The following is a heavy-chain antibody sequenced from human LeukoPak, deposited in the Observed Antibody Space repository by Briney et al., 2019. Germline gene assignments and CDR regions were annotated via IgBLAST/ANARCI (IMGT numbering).Heavy chain of an antibody. CDR1: GYTFTGYY. CDR3: ARPKEGCSGGSCYGQSHWFDP. D-gene: IGHD2-15*01. Sequence: ASVKVSCKASGYTFTGYYMHWVRQAPGQGLEWMGWINPNSGGTNYAQKFQGRVTMTRDTSISTAYMELSRLRSDDTAVYYCARPKEGCSGGSCYGQSHWFDPWGQGTLVTVSS. V-gene: IGHV1-2*02. J-gene: IGHJ5*02. CDR2: INPNSGGT.